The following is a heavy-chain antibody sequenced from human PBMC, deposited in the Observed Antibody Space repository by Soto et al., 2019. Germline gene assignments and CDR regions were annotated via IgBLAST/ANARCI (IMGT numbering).Heavy chain of an antibody. D-gene: IGHD3-3*01. CDR1: GGTFSSYA. CDR3: ARGLGITIFGVVTSYFDY. CDR2: IIPIFGTA. J-gene: IGHJ4*02. V-gene: IGHV1-69*01. Sequence: QVQLVQSGAEVKKPGSSVKVSCKASGGTFSSYAVSWVRQAPGQGLEWMGGIIPIFGTANYAQKFQGRVTITADESTSTAYMELSRLRSEDTAVYYCARGLGITIFGVVTSYFDYWGQGTLVTVSS.